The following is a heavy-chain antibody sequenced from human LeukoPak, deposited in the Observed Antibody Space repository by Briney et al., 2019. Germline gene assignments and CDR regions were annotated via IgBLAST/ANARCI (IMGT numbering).Heavy chain of an antibody. J-gene: IGHJ4*02. CDR1: GYTFTSYG. D-gene: IGHD2-15*01. V-gene: IGHV1-18*01. CDR2: ISPYNGNT. Sequence: ASVKVSCKASGYTFTSYGISWVRQAPGQGLEWMGWISPYNGNTNYAQKLQGRVTMTTDTSTSTAYMELRSLRSDDTAVYYCARGTYCSGGTCYSQYFDYWGQGSLVTVSS. CDR3: ARGTYCSGGTCYSQYFDY.